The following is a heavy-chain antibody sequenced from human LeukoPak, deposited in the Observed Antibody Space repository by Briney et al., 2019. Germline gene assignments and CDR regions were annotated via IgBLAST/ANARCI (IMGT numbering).Heavy chain of an antibody. V-gene: IGHV4-4*07. Sequence: SETLSLTCSVSTGSISGYYWSWIRQPAGKGLEWIGRIYVTGRTSYNPSLKSRVTMSVDTSGNLFSLQLTSVTAADTAVYYCARGGLFGSGSYFDYWGQGTLVTVSS. CDR2: IYVTGRT. CDR3: ARGGLFGSGSYFDY. D-gene: IGHD3-10*01. CDR1: TGSISGYY. J-gene: IGHJ4*02.